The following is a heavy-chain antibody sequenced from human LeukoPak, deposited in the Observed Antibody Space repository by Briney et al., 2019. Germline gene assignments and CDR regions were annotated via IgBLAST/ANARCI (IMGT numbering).Heavy chain of an antibody. CDR1: GGTFSSYA. D-gene: IGHD4-17*01. J-gene: IGHJ3*02. CDR2: IIPIFGTA. CDR3: ARDSSGGDYGLAVYDAFDI. Sequence: ASVKVSCKASGGTFSSYAIGWVRQAPGQGLEWMGGIIPIFGTANYAQKFQGRVTITTDESTSTAYMELSSLRSEDTAVYYCARDSSGGDYGLAVYDAFDIWGQGTMVTVSS. V-gene: IGHV1-69*05.